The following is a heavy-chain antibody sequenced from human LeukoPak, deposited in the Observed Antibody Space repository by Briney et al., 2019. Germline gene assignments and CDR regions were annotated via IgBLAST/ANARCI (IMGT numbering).Heavy chain of an antibody. Sequence: GGSLRPSCAASGFTVSSNYMTWVRQAPGKGLEWVSVLYSGGSTYYADSVKGRFTISRHNAKNSLYLQMNSLRAEDTAVYYCARGYGPPGCFNLWGRGTLVTVSS. CDR2: LYSGGST. V-gene: IGHV3-53*01. CDR1: GFTVSSNY. D-gene: IGHD3-9*01. CDR3: ARGYGPPGCFNL. J-gene: IGHJ2*01.